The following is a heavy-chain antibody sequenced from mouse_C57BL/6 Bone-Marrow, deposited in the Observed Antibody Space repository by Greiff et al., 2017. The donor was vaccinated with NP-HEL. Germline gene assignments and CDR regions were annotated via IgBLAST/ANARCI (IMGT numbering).Heavy chain of an antibody. J-gene: IGHJ3*01. CDR3: ARAAYYSNFFAD. Sequence: QVQLQQSGAELVKPGASVKISCKASGYAFSSYWMNWVKQRPGKGLEWIGQIYPGDGAINYNGKLKGKATLTADKSSSTAYMQLSSLTSEDSAGDFCARAAYYSNFFADWGQGTLVTVSA. CDR1: GYAFSSYW. D-gene: IGHD2-5*01. CDR2: IYPGDGAI. V-gene: IGHV1-80*01.